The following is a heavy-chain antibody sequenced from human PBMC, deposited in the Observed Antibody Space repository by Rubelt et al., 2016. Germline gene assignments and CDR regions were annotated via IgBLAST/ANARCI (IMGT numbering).Heavy chain of an antibody. D-gene: IGHD6-6*01. V-gene: IGHV3-30*04. CDR2: ASFEGSNT. Sequence: VQLVESGGGLVQPGGSLRLSCAASGFILNNHAMHWVRQAPGKGLEWVAVASFEGSNTFYADSEKGRFTISRANAKNSLYQQMNSLRAEDTALFYCARDLGSEYSTTYYWAYWGQGTLVTVSS. CDR3: ARDLGSEYSTTYYWAY. J-gene: IGHJ4*02. CDR1: GFILNNHA.